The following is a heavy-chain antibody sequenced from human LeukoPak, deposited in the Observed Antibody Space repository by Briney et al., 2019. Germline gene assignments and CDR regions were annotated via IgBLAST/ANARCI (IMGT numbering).Heavy chain of an antibody. D-gene: IGHD3-3*01. CDR2: IYHSGST. V-gene: IGHV4-38-2*01. Sequence: PSETPSLTCAVSGYSISSGYYWGWIRQPPGKGLEWIGSIYHSGSTYYNPSLKSRVTISVDTSKNQFSLKLSSVTAADTAVYYCARLNHYDFWSGLYFDYGSQGTLVTVSS. CDR1: GYSISSGYY. J-gene: IGHJ4*02. CDR3: ARLNHYDFWSGLYFDY.